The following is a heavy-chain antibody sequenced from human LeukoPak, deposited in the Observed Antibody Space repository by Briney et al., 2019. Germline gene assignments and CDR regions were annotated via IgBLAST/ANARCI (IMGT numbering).Heavy chain of an antibody. CDR3: ARGGEKGTSCCYDAFDI. V-gene: IGHV1-46*01. J-gene: IGHJ3*02. CDR2: INPSGGST. CDR1: GYTFTSYY. D-gene: IGHD2-2*01. Sequence: ASVKVSCKASGYTFTSYYMHWVRQAPGQGLEWMGIINPSGGSTSYAQKFQGRVTMTRDTSTSTVYMELSSLRSEDTAVYYCARGGEKGTSCCYDAFDIWGQGTMVTVSS.